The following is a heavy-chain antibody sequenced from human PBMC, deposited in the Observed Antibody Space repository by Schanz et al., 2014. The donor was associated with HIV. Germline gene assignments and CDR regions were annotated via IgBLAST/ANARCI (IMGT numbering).Heavy chain of an antibody. Sequence: EVHLVESGGGLVQPGRSLRLSCAASGFTFDDHVMHWVRQAPGMGLEWVSRINSDGSSTNYADSVKGRLTISRDNAKNTLYLQMNNLRAEDTAVYGCARQGLRFSFWLDYWGQGTPVTVS. V-gene: IGHV3-74*02. CDR1: GFTFDDHV. D-gene: IGHD4-17*01. CDR3: ARQGLRFSFWLDY. CDR2: INSDGSST. J-gene: IGHJ4*02.